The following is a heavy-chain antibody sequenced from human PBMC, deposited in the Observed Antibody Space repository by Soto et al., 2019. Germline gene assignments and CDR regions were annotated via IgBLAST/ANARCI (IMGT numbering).Heavy chain of an antibody. CDR3: ARDPRYYYDSSGYSKGFDP. CDR2: IYYSGST. V-gene: IGHV4-59*01. Sequence: SETLSLTCTVSGGSISSYYWSWIRQPPGKGLEWIGYIYYSGSTNYNPSLKSRVTISVDTSKNQFSLKLSSVTAADTAVYYCARDPRYYYDSSGYSKGFDPWGQGTLVTVSS. CDR1: GGSISSYY. D-gene: IGHD3-22*01. J-gene: IGHJ5*02.